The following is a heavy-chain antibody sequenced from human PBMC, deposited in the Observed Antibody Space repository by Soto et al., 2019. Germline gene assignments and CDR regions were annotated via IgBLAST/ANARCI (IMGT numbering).Heavy chain of an antibody. CDR3: AREGGDEIDY. D-gene: IGHD3-16*01. CDR2: IYYSGST. Sequence: SETLSLTCTVSGGSIRSGSHYWSLLRQHPGKGLEWIGYIYYSGSTYYNPSLKSRITRSISTSKNQFSLKLTSVTAAAPAVSYCAREGGDEIDYWGQGTLVTVSS. J-gene: IGHJ4*02. V-gene: IGHV4-31*03. CDR1: GGSIRSGSHY.